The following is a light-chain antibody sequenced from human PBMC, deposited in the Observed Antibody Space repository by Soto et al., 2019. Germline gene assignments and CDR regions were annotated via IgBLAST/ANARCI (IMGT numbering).Light chain of an antibody. J-gene: IGLJ2*01. V-gene: IGLV2-14*01. CDR2: EVS. CDR3: SSYTSSSTLV. Sequence: QSALTQPASVSGSPGQSITISCTGTTTDVGAYNFVSWYQHHPDKAPKLIIYEVSNRPSGVSNRFSGSKSGNTASLTISGLQAEDEADYYCSSYTSSSTLVFGGGTKLTVL. CDR1: TTDVGAYNF.